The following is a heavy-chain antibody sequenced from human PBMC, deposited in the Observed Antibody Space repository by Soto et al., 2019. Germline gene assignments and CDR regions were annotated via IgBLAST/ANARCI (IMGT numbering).Heavy chain of an antibody. Sequence: GGSLRLSCAASGFTFSSYGMHWVRQAPGKGLEWVAVISYDGSNKYYADSVKGRFTISRDNSKNTLYLQMNSLRAEDTAVYYCAKAPPAAGTEYYFDYWGQGTLVTVSS. CDR2: ISYDGSNK. CDR3: AKAPPAAGTEYYFDY. J-gene: IGHJ4*02. V-gene: IGHV3-30*18. CDR1: GFTFSSYG. D-gene: IGHD6-13*01.